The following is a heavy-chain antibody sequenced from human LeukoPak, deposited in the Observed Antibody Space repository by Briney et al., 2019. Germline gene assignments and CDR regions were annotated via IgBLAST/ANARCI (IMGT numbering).Heavy chain of an antibody. Sequence: GGSLRLSCAASGFTFSSYIMHWVRQAPGKGLEWVAIISYDGNNKYYADSVKGRFNISRDNSKNTLYLQMNSLRAEDTAVYYCARDSGGVATTESFDYWGQGTLVTVSS. J-gene: IGHJ4*02. CDR2: ISYDGNNK. D-gene: IGHD5-12*01. V-gene: IGHV3-30-3*01. CDR1: GFTFSSYI. CDR3: ARDSGGVATTESFDY.